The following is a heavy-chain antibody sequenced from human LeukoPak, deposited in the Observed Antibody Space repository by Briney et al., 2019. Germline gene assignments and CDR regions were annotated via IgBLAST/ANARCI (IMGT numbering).Heavy chain of an antibody. CDR2: INHSGST. CDR1: GGSFSGYY. Sequence: SETLSLTCAVYGGSFSGYYWSWIRQPPGKGLEWIGEINHSGSTNYNPSLKSRVTISVDTSKNQFSLKLSSVTAADTAVYYCARHDPVGHFLRGMDVWGQGTTVTVSS. J-gene: IGHJ6*02. V-gene: IGHV4-34*01. D-gene: IGHD2/OR15-2a*01. CDR3: ARHDPVGHFLRGMDV.